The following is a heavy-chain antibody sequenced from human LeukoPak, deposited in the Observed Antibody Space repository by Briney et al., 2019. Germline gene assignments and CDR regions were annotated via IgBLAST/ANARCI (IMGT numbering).Heavy chain of an antibody. Sequence: GGSLRLSCAASGFTFSNYWMRWVRQAPGKGLEWVANIKQDGSEKYYVDSVKGRFTISRDNAKNSLYLQMNSLRAEDTAVYYCARTAGGNVFDYWGQGTLVTVSS. CDR3: ARTAGGNVFDY. D-gene: IGHD4-23*01. V-gene: IGHV3-7*01. CDR2: IKQDGSEK. CDR1: GFTFSNYW. J-gene: IGHJ4*02.